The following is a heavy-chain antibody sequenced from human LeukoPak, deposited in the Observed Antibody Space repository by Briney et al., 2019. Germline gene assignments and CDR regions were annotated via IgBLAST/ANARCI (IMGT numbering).Heavy chain of an antibody. J-gene: IGHJ4*02. V-gene: IGHV4-39*01. Sequence: PSETLSLTCTVSGGSISTPGYYWGWIRQPPGKGLEWIGSLYHSGSTYYNPSLKSRVTISVDTSKNQFSLKLSSVTAADTAVYYCARHTPHDYGDPRDFDYWGQGTLVTVSS. CDR3: ARHTPHDYGDPRDFDY. D-gene: IGHD4-17*01. CDR1: GGSISTPGYY. CDR2: LYHSGST.